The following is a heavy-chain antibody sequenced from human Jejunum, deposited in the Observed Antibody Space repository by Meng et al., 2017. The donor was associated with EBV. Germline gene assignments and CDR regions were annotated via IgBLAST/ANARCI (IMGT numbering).Heavy chain of an antibody. CDR3: AKDLRGYGGTYFDC. V-gene: IGHV3-23*04. J-gene: IGHJ4*02. CDR2: IGGTDDKT. D-gene: IGHD5-12*01. CDR1: GFTFNNYA. Sequence: EVQLVDSGGNLVQPGGSLRLSCVASGFTFNNYAMSWVRQAPGKELEWVSGIGGTDDKTYYADSVKGRFTISRDNPKNTLFLQMDGLRAEDTAVYFCAKDLRGYGGTYFDCWGQGTLVTVSS.